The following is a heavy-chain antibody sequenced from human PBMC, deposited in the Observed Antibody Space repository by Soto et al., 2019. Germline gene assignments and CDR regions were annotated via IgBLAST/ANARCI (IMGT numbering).Heavy chain of an antibody. D-gene: IGHD6-13*01. CDR2: IYHSGSA. J-gene: IGHJ4*02. CDR1: GDSVSSRFW. V-gene: IGHV4-4*02. Sequence: QVELQESGPGLVKPSGTLSLTCAVSGDSVSSRFWWSWVRQSPGKGLEWIGEIYHSGSANYNPSLKSRVTMSFDNSKNHFFLKMISVIAADTAVYYCARYNAASGTYYFEYWGQGTLVTVSS. CDR3: ARYNAASGTYYFEY.